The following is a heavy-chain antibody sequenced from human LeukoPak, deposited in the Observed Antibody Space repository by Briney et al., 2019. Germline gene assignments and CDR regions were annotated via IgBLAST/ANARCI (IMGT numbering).Heavy chain of an antibody. CDR3: ARDYGDYVSWFDP. J-gene: IGHJ5*02. CDR1: GYTFSRYY. V-gene: IGHV1-2*02. D-gene: IGHD4-17*01. CDR2: INCNSGGT. Sequence: ASVKVSCKASGYTFSRYYMHWVRQAPGQGLEWMGWINCNSGGTDYAQKFQGRVTMTRDASVSTAYLELSSLTSDDTAVDYCARDYGDYVSWFDPWGQGTLVTVSS.